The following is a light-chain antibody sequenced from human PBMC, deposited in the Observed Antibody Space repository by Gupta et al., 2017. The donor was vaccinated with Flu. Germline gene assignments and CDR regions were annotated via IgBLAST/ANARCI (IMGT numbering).Light chain of an antibody. J-gene: IGKJ4*02. CDR2: LAS. Sequence: VMTQSPVSLPVTPGESASISCTSSQSLLNNNGYNFLDWYVKKPGQPPQLLIYLASYRASGVPDRFSGSGSGTDFVLKISRVEAEDVGVYFCRQGLQTPLTFGGGTKVDIK. CDR3: RQGLQTPLT. V-gene: IGKV2-28*01. CDR1: QSLLNNNGYNF.